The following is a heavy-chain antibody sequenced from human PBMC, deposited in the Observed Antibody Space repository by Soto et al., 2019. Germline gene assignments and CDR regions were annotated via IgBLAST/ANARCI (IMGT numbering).Heavy chain of an antibody. J-gene: IGHJ4*02. D-gene: IGHD2-2*02. CDR2: IIPILGIA. CDR3: AVEYCSSTSCYRDY. Sequence: QVQLVQSGAEVKKPGSSVKVSCTASGGTFSSYTISWVRQAPGQGLEWMGRIIPILGIANYAQKFQGRVTITADKSTSTAYMEMSSLRSEDTAVYYCAVEYCSSTSCYRDYWGQGTLVTVSS. CDR1: GGTFSSYT. V-gene: IGHV1-69*02.